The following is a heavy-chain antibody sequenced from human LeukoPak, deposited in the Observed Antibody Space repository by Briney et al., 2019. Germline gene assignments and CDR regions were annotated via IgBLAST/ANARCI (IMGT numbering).Heavy chain of an antibody. Sequence: SVKVSCKASGGTFSSYAISWVRQAPGQGLEWMGRIIPIFGTANYAQKFQGRVTITTDESTSTAYMELSSLRSEDTAVYYCARGDSSGAPIVYWGQGTLVTVSS. J-gene: IGHJ4*02. V-gene: IGHV1-69*05. D-gene: IGHD3-22*01. CDR3: ARGDSSGAPIVY. CDR2: IIPIFGTA. CDR1: GGTFSSYA.